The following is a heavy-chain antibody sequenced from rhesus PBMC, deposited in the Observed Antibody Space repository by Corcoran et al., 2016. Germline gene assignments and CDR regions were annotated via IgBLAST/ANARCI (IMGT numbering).Heavy chain of an antibody. CDR1: GYTFTDYY. J-gene: IGHJ4*01. V-gene: IGHV1-111*02. CDR3: ATSYCTGSGCYDDGGFDY. CDR2: VDPENGEE. D-gene: IGHD2-21*01. Sequence: EVQLVQSGAEVKKPGASVKISCKASGYTFTDYYLHWGRQAPGKGLEWMGRVDPENGEEKPEQKFQDIVTITADTSTDTAYMELSSLRSEDTAVYYCATSYCTGSGCYDDGGFDYWGQGVLVTVSS.